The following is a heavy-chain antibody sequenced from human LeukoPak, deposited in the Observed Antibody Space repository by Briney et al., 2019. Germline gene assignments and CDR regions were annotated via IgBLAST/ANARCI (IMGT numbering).Heavy chain of an antibody. V-gene: IGHV3-23*01. J-gene: IGHJ5*02. D-gene: IGHD6-13*01. CDR3: ARADGYSSSWALYTWFDP. CDR2: ISSSSGST. CDR1: GFTFSSYA. Sequence: PGGSLRLSCAASGFTFSSYAMSWVRQAPGKGLEGVSSISSSSGSTYYADSVKGRFTISRDNSKNMLYLQMNRWRAEYTAVYYCARADGYSSSWALYTWFDPWGQGTLVTVSS.